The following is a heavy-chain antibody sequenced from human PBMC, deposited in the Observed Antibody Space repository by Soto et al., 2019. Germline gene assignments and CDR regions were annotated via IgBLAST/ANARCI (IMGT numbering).Heavy chain of an antibody. V-gene: IGHV3-30-3*01. J-gene: IGHJ6*02. Sequence: TGGSLRLSCAASGFTFSSYAMHWVRQAPGKGLEWVAVISYDGSNKYYADSVKGRFTISRDNSKNTLYLQMNSLRAEDTAVYYCARELVRLQPPRDYYYGMDVWGQGTTVTVSS. CDR3: ARELVRLQPPRDYYYGMDV. D-gene: IGHD4-4*01. CDR2: ISYDGSNK. CDR1: GFTFSSYA.